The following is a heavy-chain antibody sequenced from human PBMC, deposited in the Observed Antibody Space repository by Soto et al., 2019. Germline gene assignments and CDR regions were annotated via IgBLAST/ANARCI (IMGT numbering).Heavy chain of an antibody. J-gene: IGHJ6*02. Sequence: EVQLVKSGGGLVQPGGSLKLSCAASGFTFSGSAMHWVRQASGKGLEWVGRIRSKANSYATAYAASVKGRFTISRDDSKNTAYLQMNSLKTEDTAVYYCTGSSGWPRGYYYGMDVWGQGTTVTVSS. CDR2: IRSKANSYAT. CDR1: GFTFSGSA. D-gene: IGHD6-19*01. CDR3: TGSSGWPRGYYYGMDV. V-gene: IGHV3-73*02.